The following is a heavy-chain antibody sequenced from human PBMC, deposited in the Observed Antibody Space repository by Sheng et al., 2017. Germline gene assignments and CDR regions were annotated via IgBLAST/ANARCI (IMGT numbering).Heavy chain of an antibody. CDR3: ARAMTTVTTATQYGMDS. CDR2: IISDGSDT. Sequence: EVQLVESGGGLVQPGGSLRLSCAVSGFTFSNYWMHWVRQAPGKGLVWVSRIISDGSDTAYADSVKGRFTISRDNAKNTLYLQMHSLRAEDTAVYYCARAMTTVTTATQYGMDSGAKGPRVTVSS. V-gene: IGHV3-74*01. CDR1: GFTFSNYW. J-gene: IGHJ6*02. D-gene: IGHD4-17*01.